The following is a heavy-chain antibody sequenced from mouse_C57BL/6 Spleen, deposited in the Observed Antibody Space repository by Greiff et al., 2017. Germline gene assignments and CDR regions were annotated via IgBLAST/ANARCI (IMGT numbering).Heavy chain of an antibody. CDR2: IDPSDSYT. V-gene: IGHV1-50*01. CDR1: GYTFTSYW. D-gene: IGHD2-3*01. J-gene: IGHJ2*01. CDR3: ARSYDGCDAFDY. Sequence: QVQLQQPGAELVKPGASVKLSCKASGYTFTSYWMQWVKQRPGQGLEWIGEIDPSDSYTNYNQKFKGKATLTVDTSSSTAYMQLSSLTSEDSAVYDCARSYDGCDAFDYWGQGTTLTVSS.